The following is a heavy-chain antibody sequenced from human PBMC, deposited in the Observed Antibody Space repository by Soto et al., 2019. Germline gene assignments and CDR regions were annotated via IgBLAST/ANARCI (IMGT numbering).Heavy chain of an antibody. J-gene: IGHJ5*02. CDR2: IKQDGSEK. V-gene: IGHV3-7*05. Sequence: GGSLRLSCAASGLTFSSYWMSWVRQAPGKGLEWVANIKQDGSEKYYVDSVKGRFTISRDNAKNSLYLQMNSLRAEDTAVYYCARASSLDYYDSSGYYYGWFDPWGQGTLVTVSS. D-gene: IGHD3-22*01. CDR3: ARASSLDYYDSSGYYYGWFDP. CDR1: GLTFSSYW.